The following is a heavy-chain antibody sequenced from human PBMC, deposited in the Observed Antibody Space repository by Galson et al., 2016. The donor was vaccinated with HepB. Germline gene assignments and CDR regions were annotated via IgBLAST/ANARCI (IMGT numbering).Heavy chain of an antibody. CDR3: ARDGQDIVRVPAGMTKFDP. J-gene: IGHJ5*02. Sequence: SVKVSCKATGGTFSTYSVSWVRQAPGQGLEWMGRIIPVLGIANYTQRFQGRVKFTADKSTNMAYMDLTGLTSEDTAVYYCARDGQDIVRVPAGMTKFDPWGQGTLIIVSS. CDR1: GGTFSTYS. V-gene: IGHV1-69*04. D-gene: IGHD2-2*01. CDR2: IIPVLGIA.